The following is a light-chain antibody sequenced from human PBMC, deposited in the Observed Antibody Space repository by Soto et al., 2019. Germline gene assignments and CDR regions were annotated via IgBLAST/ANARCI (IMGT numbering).Light chain of an antibody. CDR2: DVD. J-gene: IGLJ1*01. Sequence: QSVLTQPRSVFGPPGQSVTISCTGTSSDVDNYNDVSWYQHHPGKAPKLMIYDVDKRPSGVPDRFSGSKSVNTASLTISGVQAEDDADYYCCSYVRSNTSVFGDGPKVT. CDR1: SSDVDNYND. CDR3: CSYVRSNTSV. V-gene: IGLV2-11*01.